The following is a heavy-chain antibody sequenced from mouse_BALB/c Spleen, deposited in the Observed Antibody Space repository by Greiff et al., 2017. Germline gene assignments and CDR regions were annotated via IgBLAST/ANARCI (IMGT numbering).Heavy chain of an antibody. J-gene: IGHJ2*01. D-gene: IGHD1-1*01. CDR3: ARSDYGSSYNY. CDR1: GYTFTSYY. CDR2: IYPGNVNT. Sequence: QVQLQQSGPELVKPGASVRISCKASGYTFTSYYIHWVKQRPGQGLEWIGWIYPGNVNTKYNEKFKGKATLTADKSSSTAYMQLSSLTSEDSAVYFCARSDYGSSYNYWGQGTTLTVSS. V-gene: IGHV1S56*01.